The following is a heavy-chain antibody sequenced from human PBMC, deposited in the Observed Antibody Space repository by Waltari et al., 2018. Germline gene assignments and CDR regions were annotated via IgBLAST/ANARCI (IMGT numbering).Heavy chain of an antibody. D-gene: IGHD3-16*01. CDR2: ISYDGSNK. CDR1: GFTFSSYS. V-gene: IGHV3-30*04. Sequence: ESGGGVVQPGRSLRLSCAASGFTFSSYSIHWVRQAPGKGLEWVAVISYDGSNKYYVDSVKGRFTISRDNSKNTLYLQMNSLGLEDTAVYYCAREGYDYVGVDAFDIWGQGTMVTVSS. CDR3: AREGYDYVGVDAFDI. J-gene: IGHJ3*02.